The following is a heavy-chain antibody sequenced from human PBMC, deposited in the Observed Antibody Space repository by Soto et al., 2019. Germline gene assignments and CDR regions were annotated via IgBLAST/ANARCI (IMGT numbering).Heavy chain of an antibody. Sequence: SETLSLTSTVSGGSISNYYCNWIRQPAGKGLEWIGRIDTSGSTNYNPSLKSRVTMSVDTSKQEFSLKLSSVTAADTALYYCARGGHDFWSGPFDYWGRGALVTVS. CDR2: IDTSGST. J-gene: IGHJ4*02. CDR1: GGSISNYY. CDR3: ARGGHDFWSGPFDY. D-gene: IGHD3-3*01. V-gene: IGHV4-4*07.